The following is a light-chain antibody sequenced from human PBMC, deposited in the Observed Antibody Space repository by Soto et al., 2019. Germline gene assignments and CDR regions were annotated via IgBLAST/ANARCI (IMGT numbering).Light chain of an antibody. V-gene: IGKV1-5*03. CDR2: KAS. CDR1: QSISNW. Sequence: DIQMTQSPSILSASLVDRFTITCRASQSISNWLAWHQQKPGKAPKLLIYKASTLESGVPSRFSGSGYGTEFTLTISSLQPDDFATYYCQQYNSYRAFGQGTKVDIK. CDR3: QQYNSYRA. J-gene: IGKJ1*01.